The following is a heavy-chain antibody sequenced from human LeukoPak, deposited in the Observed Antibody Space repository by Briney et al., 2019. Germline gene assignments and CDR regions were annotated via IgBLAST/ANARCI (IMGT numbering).Heavy chain of an antibody. CDR3: ARRPSYYDSSGQRYYFDY. V-gene: IGHV4-30-4*01. D-gene: IGHD3-22*01. CDR1: GGSISSGDHY. J-gene: IGHJ4*02. CDR2: IYYSGST. Sequence: SETLSLTCTVSGGSISSGDHYWSWIRQPPGKGLEWIGYIYYSGSTYYNPSLKSRVTISVDTSKNQFSLKLSSVTAADTAVYYCARRPSYYDSSGQRYYFDYWGQGTLVTVSS.